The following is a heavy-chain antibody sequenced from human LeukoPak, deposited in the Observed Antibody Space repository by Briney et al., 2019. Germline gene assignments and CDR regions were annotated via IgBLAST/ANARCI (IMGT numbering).Heavy chain of an antibody. CDR2: ISSSSSTI. J-gene: IGHJ5*02. CDR3: VRSYHPGGWFDP. D-gene: IGHD2-21*01. CDR1: GFTFSSYS. V-gene: IGHV3-48*01. Sequence: PGGSLRLSCAASGFTFSSYSMNWVRQAPGKGLEWVSYISSSSSTIYYADSVKGRFTISRDNAKNSLYLQMNSLTVEDTAMHYCVRSYHPGGWFDPWGQGTLVTVSS.